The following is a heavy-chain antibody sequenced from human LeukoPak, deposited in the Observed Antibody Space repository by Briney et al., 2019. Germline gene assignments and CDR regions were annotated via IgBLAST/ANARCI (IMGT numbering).Heavy chain of an antibody. CDR1: GYTFTCCY. CDR3: ARGHRAYDYGIDH. J-gene: IGHJ4*02. CDR2: INLNSGGT. Sequence: AAVTLTRTSSGYTFTCCYMDWVRHRPGQGHEWKGRINLNSGGTNYAQKFLGRFSMTRDTSISKAYMELSTVRSAETAVSRCARGHRAYDYGIDHWGQGTLVTVSS. D-gene: IGHD5-12*01. V-gene: IGHV1-2*06.